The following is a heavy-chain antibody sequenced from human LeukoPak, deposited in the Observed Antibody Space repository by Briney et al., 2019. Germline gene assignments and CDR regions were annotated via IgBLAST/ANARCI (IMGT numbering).Heavy chain of an antibody. V-gene: IGHV3-21*01. CDR2: ISGDTTYI. CDR3: ARRGTGASFSFFDV. J-gene: IGHJ3*01. Sequence: GGSLRLSCAASGFTFSSYTMHWVRQIPGERPEWVSSISGDTTYIYYADSLKGRFTISRDNTNTSLFLQMNSLRAEDTATYFCARRGTGASFSFFDVWGQGTMVTVSS. CDR1: GFTFSSYT. D-gene: IGHD1-1*01.